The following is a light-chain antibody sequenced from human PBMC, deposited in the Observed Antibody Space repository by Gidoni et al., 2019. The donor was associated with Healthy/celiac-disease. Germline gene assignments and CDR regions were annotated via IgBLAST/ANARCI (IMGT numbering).Light chain of an antibody. Sequence: DIVMTQSPLSLPVTPGEPASIYCRSSQSLLHSNGYNYLDWYLQKPGQSPQLLIYLGSNRASGVPARFSGSGSGTDFTLKSSRVEAEDVGVYYCMQALQTWTFGQGTKVEIK. CDR3: MQALQTWT. CDR1: QSLLHSNGYNY. V-gene: IGKV2-28*01. CDR2: LGS. J-gene: IGKJ1*01.